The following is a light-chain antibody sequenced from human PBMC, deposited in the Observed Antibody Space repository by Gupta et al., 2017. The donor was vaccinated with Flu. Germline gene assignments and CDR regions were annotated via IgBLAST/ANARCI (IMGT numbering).Light chain of an antibody. J-gene: IGLJ3*02. CDR1: SNIVGNHG. Sequence: QAGLTQPPSVSKGLRQPATLTCTGNSNIVGNHGAAWLQQHQGPPPKLLSYRTHNRPSGMSERFSASGAGNTASLPITGLQPEDEADYYCSALDSSLSWVFGGGTKLTVL. CDR3: SALDSSLSWV. V-gene: IGLV10-54*02. CDR2: RTH.